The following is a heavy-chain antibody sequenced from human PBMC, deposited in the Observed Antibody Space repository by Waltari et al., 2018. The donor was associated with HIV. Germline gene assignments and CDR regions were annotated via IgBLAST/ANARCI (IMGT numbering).Heavy chain of an antibody. Sequence: QVYLMESGVGVVQPGGYLKLSGAAYGSPSSGYGMPWVRQAPGKGLEWVAVIWSDGYNKFYADSVRGRFTFSRDNSKYTLSLQMNSLRAEDTALYYCVKERGPFNGFDIWGQGTMVTVSS. CDR3: VKERGPFNGFDI. V-gene: IGHV3-33*06. CDR2: IWSDGYNK. J-gene: IGHJ3*02. D-gene: IGHD3-16*01. CDR1: GSPSSGYG.